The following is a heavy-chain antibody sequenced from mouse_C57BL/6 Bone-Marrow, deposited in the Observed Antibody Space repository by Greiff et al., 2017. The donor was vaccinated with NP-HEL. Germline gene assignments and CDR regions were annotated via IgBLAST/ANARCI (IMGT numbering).Heavy chain of an antibody. V-gene: IGHV5-4*03. CDR3: ARGDSNFLWFAY. CDR1: GFTFSSYA. J-gene: IGHJ3*01. D-gene: IGHD2-5*01. Sequence: EVKLMESGGGLVKPGGSLKLSCAASGFTFSSYAMSWVRQTPEKRLEWVATISDGGSYTYYPDNVKGRFTISRDNAKNNLYLQMSHLKSEDTAMYYCARGDSNFLWFAYCSQGTLVTVSA. CDR2: ISDGGSYT.